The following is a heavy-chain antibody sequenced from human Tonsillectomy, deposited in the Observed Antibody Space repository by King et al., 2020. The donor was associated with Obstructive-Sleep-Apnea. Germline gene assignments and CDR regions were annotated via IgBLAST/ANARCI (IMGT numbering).Heavy chain of an antibody. D-gene: IGHD3-9*01. CDR3: AREAYDILTGYVYY. CDR1: GYSISSGYY. V-gene: IGHV4-38-2*02. J-gene: IGHJ4*02. CDR2: IYHSGST. Sequence: VQLQESGPGLVKPSETLSLTCTVSGYSISSGYYWGWIRQPPGKGLEWIGSIYHSGSTCYNPSLKSRVTISVATSKNQFSLKLSSVTAADTAVYYCAREAYDILTGYVYYWGQGTLVTVSS.